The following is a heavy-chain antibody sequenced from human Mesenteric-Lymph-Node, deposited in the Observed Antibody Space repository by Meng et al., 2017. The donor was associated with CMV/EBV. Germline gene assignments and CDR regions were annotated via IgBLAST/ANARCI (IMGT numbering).Heavy chain of an antibody. D-gene: IGHD6-19*01. CDR1: GDSISSFYY. CDR3: ARPFPSWQSPRLDPFGA. J-gene: IGHJ5*02. V-gene: IGHV4-39*01. CDR2: VHYTGST. Sequence: QLVAPAPGPGQVKPSETLSLTCTVSGDSISSFYYWGWIRQPPGRGLEWIGSVHYTGSTYYSPSLKSRVTVSVDTSKNQFSLRLTSVTAADTAVYYCARPFPSWQSPRLDPFGAWGQGTLVTVSS.